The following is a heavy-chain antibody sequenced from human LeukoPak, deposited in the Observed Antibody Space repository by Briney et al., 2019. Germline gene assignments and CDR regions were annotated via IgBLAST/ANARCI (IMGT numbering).Heavy chain of an antibody. CDR3: ARRGHYLNRFDP. J-gene: IGHJ5*02. D-gene: IGHD3-10*01. CDR2: ICHSGST. Sequence: SSETLCLTCTVSGYSLSSRYSWGGTRQPPGKGREGIASICHSGSTYYNAALKRRLTISGDTSKTPLSLQPTSVTATYTAVYHCARRGHYLNRFDP. CDR1: GYSLSSRYS. V-gene: IGHV4-38-2*02.